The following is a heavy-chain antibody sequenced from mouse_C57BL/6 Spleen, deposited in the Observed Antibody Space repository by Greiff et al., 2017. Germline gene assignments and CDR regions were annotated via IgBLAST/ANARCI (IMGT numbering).Heavy chain of an antibody. CDR3: AREEPYYGSSPYYAMDY. Sequence: EVKVVESGGGLVKPGGSLKLSCAASGFTFSSYAMSWVRQTPEKRLEWVATISDGGSYTYYPDNVKGRFTISRDNVKNNLYLQMSHLKSEDTAMYYCAREEPYYGSSPYYAMDYWGQGTSVTVSS. CDR2: ISDGGSYT. V-gene: IGHV5-4*01. J-gene: IGHJ4*01. D-gene: IGHD1-1*01. CDR1: GFTFSSYA.